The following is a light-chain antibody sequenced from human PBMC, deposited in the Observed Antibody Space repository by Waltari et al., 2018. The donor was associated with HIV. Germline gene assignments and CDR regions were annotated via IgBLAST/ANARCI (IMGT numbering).Light chain of an antibody. CDR3: SSYAPTNKFYVL. J-gene: IGLJ2*01. CDR2: EVT. CDR1: SSDIGGYNY. Sequence: QSALTQPPSASGSPGQSVTMSCTGTSSDIGGYNYVSWYQQHPGKAPKLIMTEVTKRPSGVPGRFSASKSGITASLTVSWLQAEDEAHYYCSSYAPTNKFYVLFGGGTTLTVL. V-gene: IGLV2-8*01.